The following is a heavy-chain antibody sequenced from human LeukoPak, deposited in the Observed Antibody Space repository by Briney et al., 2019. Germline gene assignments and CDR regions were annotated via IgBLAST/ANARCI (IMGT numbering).Heavy chain of an antibody. CDR1: GFTFRSYD. Sequence: PGGSLRLSCEASGFTFRSYDMHWVGQAPGKGLDWVAFIRYDGSNTYYADSVKGRFIISRDNAKNSLYLQMNSLRAEDTAVYYCAKMYGGTYIGNWGQGTLVTVSS. V-gene: IGHV3-30*02. CDR2: IRYDGSNT. D-gene: IGHD1-26*01. J-gene: IGHJ4*02. CDR3: AKMYGGTYIGN.